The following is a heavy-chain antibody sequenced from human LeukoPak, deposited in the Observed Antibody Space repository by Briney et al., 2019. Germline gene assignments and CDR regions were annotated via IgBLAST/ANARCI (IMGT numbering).Heavy chain of an antibody. V-gene: IGHV1-2*02. J-gene: IGHJ4*02. D-gene: IGHD2-15*01. CDR2: INPNSGGT. CDR1: GYTFTGYY. Sequence: ASVKVSCKASGYTFTGYYMHWVRQAPGQGLEWMGWINPNSGGTNYAQKFQGRVTMTRDTSISTAYMELSRLRSDDTAVYYWASGYCSGGSCYSRDLDYWGQGTLVTVSS. CDR3: ASGYCSGGSCYSRDLDY.